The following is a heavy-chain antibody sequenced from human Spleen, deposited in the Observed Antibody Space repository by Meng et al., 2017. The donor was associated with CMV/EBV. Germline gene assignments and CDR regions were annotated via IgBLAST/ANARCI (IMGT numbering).Heavy chain of an antibody. CDR3: ARDAGLGDAYNDLVY. J-gene: IGHJ4*02. CDR2: INPRTGGT. Sequence: ASVKVSCKASGYTFSGYYMHWVRQAPGQGLEWIGWINPRTGGTHYAQKFQGRVTMTRDTSVNTAYMEVRSLTSDDTAMYYCARDAGLGDAYNDLVYWGRGTLVTVSS. D-gene: IGHD5-24*01. V-gene: IGHV1-2*02. CDR1: GYTFSGYY.